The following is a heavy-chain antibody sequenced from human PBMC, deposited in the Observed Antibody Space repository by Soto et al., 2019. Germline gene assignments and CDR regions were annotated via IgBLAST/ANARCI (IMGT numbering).Heavy chain of an antibody. CDR3: ARDPGRYYYMDV. CDR1: GGSISSGGYY. V-gene: IGHV4-31*03. CDR2: IYYSGST. Sequence: QVQLQESGPGLVNPSQTLSLTCTVSGGSISSGGYYWSWIRQHPGKGLDWMGYIYYSGSTYYNPSLKSRVTISVDTSKNQFSLKLSSVTAADTAVYHCARDPGRYYYMDVWGKVTTVTVS. J-gene: IGHJ6*03.